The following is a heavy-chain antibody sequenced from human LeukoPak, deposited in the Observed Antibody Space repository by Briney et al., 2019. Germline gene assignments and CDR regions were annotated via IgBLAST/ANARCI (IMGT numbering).Heavy chain of an antibody. CDR3: ARHEYISGWYVSY. V-gene: IGHV4-39*01. J-gene: IGHJ4*02. CDR1: GGSISSSSYY. D-gene: IGHD6-19*01. CDR2: VYYSGIT. Sequence: SETLSLTCTVSGGSISSSSYYWGWIRQPPGKGLEWIGSVYYSGITYDNPSLKSRVTMSVDTSKNQFSLKLRSVTAADTAMYYCARHEYISGWYVSYWGQGTLVTVSS.